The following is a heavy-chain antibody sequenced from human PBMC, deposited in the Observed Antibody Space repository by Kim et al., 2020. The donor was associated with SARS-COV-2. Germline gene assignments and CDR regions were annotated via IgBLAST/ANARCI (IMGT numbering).Heavy chain of an antibody. J-gene: IGHJ3*02. CDR3: TRIPATALAFWDAFDI. Sequence: GKCRFTISRDDSRNTAYLEMNGLKTQDTAVYYCTRIPATALAFWDAFDIWGQGTMVTVSS. V-gene: IGHV3-73*01. D-gene: IGHD3-3*02.